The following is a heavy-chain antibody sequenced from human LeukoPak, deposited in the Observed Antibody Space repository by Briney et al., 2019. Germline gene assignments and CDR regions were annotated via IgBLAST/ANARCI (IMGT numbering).Heavy chain of an antibody. Sequence: PSETPSLTCTVSGGSISDFYWSWIRQPPGKGLEWIGYIYYSGGTNYNPSLKSRVSISVDPSKNQFSLRLHSVTAADTGVYFCARADSTSRGGDYWGQGTLVTVSS. D-gene: IGHD2-2*01. J-gene: IGHJ4*02. CDR3: ARADSTSRGGDY. CDR1: GGSISDFY. CDR2: IYYSGGT. V-gene: IGHV4-59*01.